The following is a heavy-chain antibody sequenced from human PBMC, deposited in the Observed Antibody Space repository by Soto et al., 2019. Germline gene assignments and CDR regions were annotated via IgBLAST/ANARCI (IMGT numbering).Heavy chain of an antibody. CDR2: IYYSGST. J-gene: IGHJ4*02. CDR3: AREGYSDDLDY. CDR1: GGSISSGDYY. Sequence: QVQLQESGPGLVKPSQTLSLTCTVSGGSISSGDYYWSWIRQPPGKGLEWIGYIYYSGSTYYNPSRKSRVTRSVHTSKNQFPLKLSSVTAADTAMYYGAREGYSDDLDYWGQGTLVTVSS. D-gene: IGHD5-18*01. V-gene: IGHV4-30-4*01.